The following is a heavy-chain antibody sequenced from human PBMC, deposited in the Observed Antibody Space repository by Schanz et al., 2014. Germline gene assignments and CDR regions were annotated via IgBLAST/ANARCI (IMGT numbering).Heavy chain of an antibody. D-gene: IGHD6-13*01. CDR1: GGTFSTYT. CDR2: IIPILGIA. V-gene: IGHV1-69*02. Sequence: QVQLVQSGAEVKKPGSSVKVSCKASGGTFSTYTISWVRQAPGQGLEWMGRIIPILGIANYAQKFQGRVTITADKSTFTAYMDVSSLKSEDAAVYASAPSGAGYSSSWDFDSWGQGTLVTVSS. CDR3: APSGAGYSSSWDFDS. J-gene: IGHJ4*02.